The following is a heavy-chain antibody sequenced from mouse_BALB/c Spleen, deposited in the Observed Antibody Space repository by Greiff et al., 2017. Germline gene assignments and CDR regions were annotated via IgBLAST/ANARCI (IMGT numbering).Heavy chain of an antibody. Sequence: VQLQQSGAELVRPGSSVKISCKASGYAFSSYWMNWVKQRPGQGLEWIGQIYPGDGDTNYNGKFKGKATLTADKSSSTAYMQLSSLTSEDSAVYFCARSYGYARDYGGQGTSVTVSS. J-gene: IGHJ4*01. CDR3: ARSYGYARDY. D-gene: IGHD2-2*01. V-gene: IGHV1-80*01. CDR2: IYPGDGDT. CDR1: GYAFSSYW.